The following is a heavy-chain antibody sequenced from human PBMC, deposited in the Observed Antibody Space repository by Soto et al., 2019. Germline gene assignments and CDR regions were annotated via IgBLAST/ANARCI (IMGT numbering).Heavy chain of an antibody. CDR3: ARGPDYSNSLPFDY. Sequence: SETLSLTCAVYGGSFSGYYWSWIRQPPGKGLEWIGEINHSGSTNYNPSLKSRVTISVDTSKNQFSLKLSSVTAANTAVYYCARGPDYSNSLPFDYWGQGTLVTVSS. CDR1: GGSFSGYY. D-gene: IGHD4-4*01. CDR2: INHSGST. V-gene: IGHV4-34*01. J-gene: IGHJ4*02.